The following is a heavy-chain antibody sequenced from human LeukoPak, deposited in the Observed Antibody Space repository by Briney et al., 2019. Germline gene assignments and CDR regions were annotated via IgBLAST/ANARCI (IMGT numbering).Heavy chain of an antibody. Sequence: GGPLRLSCAASGFTFNNYPMSWVRQAPGKGLEWVSAISDNGGDRKYAESVKGRFTISRDNSKSTLFLQLNSLRVGDTAIYYCGRDWKLDYWGQGALVTVSS. CDR2: ISDNGGDR. CDR3: GRDWKLDY. V-gene: IGHV3-23*01. D-gene: IGHD1-1*01. CDR1: GFTFNNYP. J-gene: IGHJ4*02.